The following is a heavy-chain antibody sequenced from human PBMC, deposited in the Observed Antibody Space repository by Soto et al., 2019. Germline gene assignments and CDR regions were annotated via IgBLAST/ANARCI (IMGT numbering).Heavy chain of an antibody. Sequence: EVQLVESGGGLVQRGGSLRLSCAASGVTVSSNYMSWVRQAPGKGLAWVSVIYSGGSTSYADSVKGKFTIARDNPNRPLYRQMNSRRAEDTAVYYCARDDDYYGSGSYLGAFDIWGQGTMVTVSS. CDR1: GVTVSSNY. CDR3: ARDDDYYGSGSYLGAFDI. CDR2: IYSGGST. J-gene: IGHJ3*02. V-gene: IGHV3-66*01. D-gene: IGHD3-10*01.